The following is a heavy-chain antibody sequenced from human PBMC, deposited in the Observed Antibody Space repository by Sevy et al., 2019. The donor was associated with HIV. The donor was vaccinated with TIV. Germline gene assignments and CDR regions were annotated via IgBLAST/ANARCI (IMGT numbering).Heavy chain of an antibody. CDR2: VSRSGNT. D-gene: IGHD6-13*01. J-gene: IGHJ4*02. Sequence: SETLSLTCDVSGDSISSGLYWGWIRQSPGKGLEWIGSVSRSGNTYDNASFKSRTTISVDTSKNQFSLKLKPVTAADTGVYYCAGDFRSFYNYFDYWGQGILVTVSS. CDR1: GDSISSGLY. V-gene: IGHV4-38-2*02. CDR3: AGDFRSFYNYFDY.